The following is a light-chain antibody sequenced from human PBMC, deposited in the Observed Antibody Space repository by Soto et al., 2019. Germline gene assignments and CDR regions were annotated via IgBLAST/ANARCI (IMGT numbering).Light chain of an antibody. J-gene: IGKJ5*01. V-gene: IGKV3-15*01. CDR3: QQYKNWPL. CDR2: DTY. Sequence: DIVLTQSPASLSVSPGERATLSCRASQSVRSKVAWYQQKPGQAPSLVIYDTYIRATGIPARFIGSGFGTEFTLTIRSLKPEDFAVYYCQQYKNWPLFGQGTRLEIK. CDR1: QSVRSK.